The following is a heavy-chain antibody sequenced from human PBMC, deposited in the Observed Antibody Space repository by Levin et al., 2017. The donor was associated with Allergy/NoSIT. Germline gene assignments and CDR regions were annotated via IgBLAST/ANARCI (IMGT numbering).Heavy chain of an antibody. V-gene: IGHV3-7*01. CDR1: GFTFSNYW. D-gene: IGHD2-8*02. J-gene: IGHJ4*02. CDR2: IRHNENEK. CDR3: VRDLGYCNGGVCD. Sequence: HAGGSLRLSCAASGFTFSNYWMTWVRQAPGKGLEWVARIRHNENEKHYVDSVKGRFTISRDNAKNSLYLQMSSLRADDTAVYYCVRDLGYCNGGVCDWGQGTLVTVSS.